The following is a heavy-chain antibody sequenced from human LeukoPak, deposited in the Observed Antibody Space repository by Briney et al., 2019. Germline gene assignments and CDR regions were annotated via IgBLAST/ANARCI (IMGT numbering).Heavy chain of an antibody. V-gene: IGHV4-59*01. CDR3: ARDLRYHCSGGSCYYYYYMDV. D-gene: IGHD2-15*01. CDR1: GGSISSYY. Sequence: SETLSLTCTVSGGSISSYYWSWIRQPPGKGLEWIGYIYYSGSTNYNPSLKSRVTIAVDTSKNQFSLKLSSVTAADTAVYYCARDLRYHCSGGSCYYYYYMDVWGKGTTVTVSS. CDR2: IYYSGST. J-gene: IGHJ6*03.